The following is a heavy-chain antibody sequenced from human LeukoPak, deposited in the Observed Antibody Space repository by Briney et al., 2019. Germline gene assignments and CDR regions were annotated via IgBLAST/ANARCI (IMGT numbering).Heavy chain of an antibody. CDR3: ARHDGRSGGTMGALDS. D-gene: IGHD4-23*01. Sequence: SETLSLTCTVPGGSISSGSHHWGWFRQSPGKGLEWIGSIYDSRTIYYNPSLNSRVTISAVTSKNQFSLQLNSVTAADTAVYYCARHDGRSGGTMGALDSWGQGSLVTVSS. V-gene: IGHV4-39*01. CDR2: IYDSRTI. J-gene: IGHJ4*02. CDR1: GGSISSGSHH.